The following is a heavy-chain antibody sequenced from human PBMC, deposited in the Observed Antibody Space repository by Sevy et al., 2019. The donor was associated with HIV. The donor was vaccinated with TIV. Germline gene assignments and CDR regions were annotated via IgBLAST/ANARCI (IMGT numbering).Heavy chain of an antibody. V-gene: IGHV3-23*01. CDR3: AKNENPSRGHLAMVV. CDR2: ISGSGDNT. J-gene: IGHJ6*02. Sequence: GGSLRLSCAASGFTFSNYAMNWVRQTPGKGLEWVSSISGSGDNTYYADSVKGRFTISRDISYNTVTLQMSSLRAEDTAVYYSAKNENPSRGHLAMVVWGQGTTVTASS. CDR1: GFTFSNYA.